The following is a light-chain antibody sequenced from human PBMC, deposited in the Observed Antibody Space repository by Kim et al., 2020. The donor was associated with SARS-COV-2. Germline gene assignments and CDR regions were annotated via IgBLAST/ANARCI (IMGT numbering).Light chain of an antibody. J-gene: IGKJ5*01. CDR3: QQYAGSPIT. CDR2: GPS. Sequence: EIVLTQSPGTLSLSPGERATLSCRASQSVNSNFLGWYQQKPGQAPRLLVYGPSIRATGIPDRFSGSGSGTDFTLTISRLETEDFAVYYCQQYAGSPITFGQGTRLE. CDR1: QSVNSNF. V-gene: IGKV3-20*01.